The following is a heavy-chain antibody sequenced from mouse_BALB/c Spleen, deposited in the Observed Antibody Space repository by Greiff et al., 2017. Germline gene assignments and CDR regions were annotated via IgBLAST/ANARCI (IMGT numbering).Heavy chain of an antibody. V-gene: IGHV1-54*01. CDR1: GYAFTNYL. CDR3: ARPYYGNYWYFDV. CDR2: INPGSGGT. J-gene: IGHJ1*01. Sequence: QVHVKQSGAELVRPGTSVKVSCKASGYAFTNYLIEWVKQRPGQGLEWIGVINPGSGGTNYNEKFKGKATLTADKSSSTAYMQLSSLTSDDSAVYFCARPYYGNYWYFDVWGAGTTVTVSS. D-gene: IGHD2-10*01.